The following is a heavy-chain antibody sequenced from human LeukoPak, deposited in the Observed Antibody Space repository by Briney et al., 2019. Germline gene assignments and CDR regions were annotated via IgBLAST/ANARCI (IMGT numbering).Heavy chain of an antibody. CDR2: ISWNSDSI. CDR1: GFTFGDYA. Sequence: PGGSLRLSCAASGFTFGDYAMHWVRQAPGKGLEWVSGISWNSDSIGYADSVKGRFTISRDNAKNSLYLQMNSLRAEDTALYYCAREASGVSSSAFDVWGQGTMVTVSS. CDR3: AREASGVSSSAFDV. V-gene: IGHV3-9*01. J-gene: IGHJ3*01. D-gene: IGHD1-26*01.